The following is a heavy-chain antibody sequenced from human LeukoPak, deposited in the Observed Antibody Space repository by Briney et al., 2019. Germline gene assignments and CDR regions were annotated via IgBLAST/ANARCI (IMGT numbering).Heavy chain of an antibody. CDR3: ARDIQRWAFDI. V-gene: IGHV3-48*03. J-gene: IGHJ3*02. CDR1: GFTFSSYE. D-gene: IGHD5-18*01. Sequence: GGSLRLSCVASGFTFSSYEMNWVRRAPGKGLEWVSYINGGGSTIYYADSVQGRFTFSRDNAKNSLYLQMDSLRAEDTAVYYCARDIQRWAFDIWGQGTMVTVSS. CDR2: INGGGSTI.